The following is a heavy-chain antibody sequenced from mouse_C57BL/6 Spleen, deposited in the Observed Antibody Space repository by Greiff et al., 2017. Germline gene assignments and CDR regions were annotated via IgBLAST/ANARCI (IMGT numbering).Heavy chain of an antibody. J-gene: IGHJ2*01. Sequence: VQLQQSGAELVRPGASVKLSCTASGFNIKDDYMHWVKQRPEQGLEWIGWIDPENGDTEYASKFQGKATITADTSSNTAYLQLSSLTSEDTAVYYCTTSYYGSTFYFGYWGQGTTLTVSS. CDR2: IDPENGDT. D-gene: IGHD1-1*01. CDR3: TTSYYGSTFYFGY. CDR1: GFNIKDDY. V-gene: IGHV14-4*01.